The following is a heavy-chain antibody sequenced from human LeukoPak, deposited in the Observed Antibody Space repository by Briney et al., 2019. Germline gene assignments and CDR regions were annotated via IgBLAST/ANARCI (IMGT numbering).Heavy chain of an antibody. CDR3: ARDAESTTSCYEAY. CDR1: GLTFSSYS. V-gene: IGHV3-21*01. J-gene: IGHJ4*02. CDR2: ISSSSSYI. Sequence: GGSLRLSCAGSGLTFSSYSMKWVRQAPGKGLEWVSSISSSSSYIYYADSVKGRFTISRDNAKNSLYLQMNSLRAEDTAVYYCARDAESTTSCYEAYWGQGTLVTVSS. D-gene: IGHD2-2*01.